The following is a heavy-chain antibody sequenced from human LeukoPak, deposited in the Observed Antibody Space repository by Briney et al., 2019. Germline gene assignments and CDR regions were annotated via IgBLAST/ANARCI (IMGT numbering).Heavy chain of an antibody. Sequence: SETLSLTCTVSGGSISSAGYYWTWIRQYPGKGLEWIGYIYYSGSTYYNPSLKSRVTISVDTSTNQFSLRLSSVTAADTAVYYCASVVPPATNYFDWWGQGTLVSVSS. D-gene: IGHD2-2*01. J-gene: IGHJ4*02. CDR2: IYYSGST. CDR1: GGSISSAGYY. CDR3: ASVVPPATNYFDW. V-gene: IGHV4-31*03.